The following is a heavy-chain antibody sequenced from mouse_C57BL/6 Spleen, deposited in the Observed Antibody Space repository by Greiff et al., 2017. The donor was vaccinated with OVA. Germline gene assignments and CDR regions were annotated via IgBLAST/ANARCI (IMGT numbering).Heavy chain of an antibody. CDR3: TRHKDDGYSDY. Sequence: DVHLVESGGDLVKPGGSLKLSCAASGFTFSSYGMSWVRQTPDKRLEWVATISSGGSYTYYPDSVKGRFTISRDTAKNTLYLQMNSLQSEDTAMYSCTRHKDDGYSDYWGQGTTLTVSS. CDR2: ISSGGSYT. V-gene: IGHV5-6*01. CDR1: GFTFSSYG. J-gene: IGHJ2*01. D-gene: IGHD2-3*01.